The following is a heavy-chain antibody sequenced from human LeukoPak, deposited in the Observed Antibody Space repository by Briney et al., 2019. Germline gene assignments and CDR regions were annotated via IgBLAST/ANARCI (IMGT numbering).Heavy chain of an antibody. CDR3: ARSQNYYDSGDY. Sequence: SETLPLTCTVSGDSVSNGNYYWSWLRQPPGKALEWIGYIYYTGSAYYNPSLEGRVALSVDTSRNQFSVKLNSVTAADTAVYYCARSQNYYDSGDYWSPGTLVTVSS. CDR2: IYYTGSA. V-gene: IGHV4-61*01. CDR1: GDSVSNGNYY. D-gene: IGHD3-10*01. J-gene: IGHJ4*02.